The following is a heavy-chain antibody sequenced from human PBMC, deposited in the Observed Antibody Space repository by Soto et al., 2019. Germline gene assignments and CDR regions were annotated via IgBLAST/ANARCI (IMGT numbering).Heavy chain of an antibody. CDR3: ARWGRPSYYYYGMDV. D-gene: IGHD3-16*01. CDR2: IIPIFGTA. CDR1: VGAFSSYA. J-gene: IGHJ6*02. V-gene: IGHV1-69*13. Sequence: SVKVSCKASVGAFSSYAISWVRQAPGQGLEWMGGIIPIFGTANYAQKFQGRVTITADESTSTAYMELSSLRSEDTAVYYCARWGRPSYYYYGMDVWGQGTTVTVSS.